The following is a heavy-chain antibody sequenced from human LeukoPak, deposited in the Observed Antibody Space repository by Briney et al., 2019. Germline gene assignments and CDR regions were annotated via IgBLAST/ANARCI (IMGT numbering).Heavy chain of an antibody. J-gene: IGHJ6*03. Sequence: GGSLRLSCAASGFTFDDYAMHWVRQAPGKGLEWVSGISWNSGSIGYADSVKGRFTISRDNAKNSLYLQMNSLRAEDTALYYCAKGKVVPGAARPGEGGLLYYYYMDVWGKGTTVTVSS. CDR2: ISWNSGSI. CDR1: GFTFDDYA. CDR3: AKGKVVPGAARPGEGGLLYYYYMDV. D-gene: IGHD6-6*01. V-gene: IGHV3-9*01.